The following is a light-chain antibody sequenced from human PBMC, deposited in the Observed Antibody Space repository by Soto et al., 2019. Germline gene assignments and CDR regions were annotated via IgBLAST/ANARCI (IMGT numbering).Light chain of an antibody. Sequence: EVVMTQSPATLSVSPGERVTLSCRASQSISSNLAWYQLKAGQTPRLLVYGASTRATGFPGKFSGSGSGTEFTLTISDLQSEDFEVYFCQQYNDWPPTFGQGTKVEIK. CDR3: QQYNDWPPT. J-gene: IGKJ1*01. V-gene: IGKV3-15*01. CDR2: GAS. CDR1: QSISSN.